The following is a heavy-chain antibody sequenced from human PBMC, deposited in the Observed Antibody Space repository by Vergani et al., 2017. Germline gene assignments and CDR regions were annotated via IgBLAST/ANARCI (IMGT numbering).Heavy chain of an antibody. CDR2: INWNSDSI. Sequence: EVQLVESGGGLVQPGWSLRLSCAASGFTFDDYAMHWVRQAPGKGLEWVSGINWNSDSIAYADSVKGLFTISRDNDKNSLYLQMNILRVEDTGVYYCTRSECSGTTCYGHYFDLWGHGILVTVSS. CDR3: TRSECSGTTCYGHYFDL. D-gene: IGHD2-15*01. V-gene: IGHV3-9*01. CDR1: GFTFDDYA. J-gene: IGHJ4*01.